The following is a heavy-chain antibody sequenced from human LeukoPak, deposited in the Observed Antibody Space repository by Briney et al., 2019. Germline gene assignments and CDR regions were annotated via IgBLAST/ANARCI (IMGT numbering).Heavy chain of an antibody. D-gene: IGHD3-22*01. Sequence: GGSLRLSCAASGFTFSSYAMSWVRQAPGKGLEWVSAISGSGGDTYYADSVKGRSIISRDNSKHTLYLQMNSLRAEDTAVYHCAEVYDSSGYYLSDAFDIWGQGTMVTVSS. CDR2: ISGSGGDT. V-gene: IGHV3-23*01. CDR3: AEVYDSSGYYLSDAFDI. CDR1: GFTFSSYA. J-gene: IGHJ3*02.